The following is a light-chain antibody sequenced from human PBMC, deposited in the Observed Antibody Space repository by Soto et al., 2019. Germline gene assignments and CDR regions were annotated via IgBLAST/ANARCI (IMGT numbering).Light chain of an antibody. Sequence: EIVLTKSPGTLSVSPGERATLSCRARQSISSRHLAGYHQKPGQAPRLLIYGASTRATDIPDKFSGSGSGADFTLTISRLEPEDFAVYYCQLYDTSLRTFGQGTKVDI. CDR3: QLYDTSLRT. V-gene: IGKV3-20*01. CDR2: GAS. J-gene: IGKJ1*01. CDR1: QSISSRH.